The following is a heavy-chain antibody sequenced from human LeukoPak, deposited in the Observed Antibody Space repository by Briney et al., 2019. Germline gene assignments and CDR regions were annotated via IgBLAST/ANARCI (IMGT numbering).Heavy chain of an antibody. CDR3: ARVNTYYDFWSGYLDY. Sequence: GGSLRLSCAASGFTFSSYEMNWVRQAPGKGLEWVSYISSSGSTIYYADSVKGRFTISRDNAKNSLYLQMNSLRDEDTAVYYCARVNTYYDFWSGYLDYWGQGTLVSVSS. V-gene: IGHV3-48*03. CDR2: ISSSGSTI. J-gene: IGHJ4*02. D-gene: IGHD3-3*01. CDR1: GFTFSSYE.